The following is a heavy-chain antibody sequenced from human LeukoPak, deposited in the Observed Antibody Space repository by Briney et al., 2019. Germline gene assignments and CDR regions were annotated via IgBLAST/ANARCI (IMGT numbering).Heavy chain of an antibody. D-gene: IGHD5-18*01. CDR3: ARDPQGGYSYGSGWFDP. Sequence: PSETLSLTCTVSGGSISSSSYYWGWIRQPPGKGLEWIGSIYYSGSTYYNPSPKSRVTISVDTSKNQFSLKLSSVTAADTAVYYCARDPQGGYSYGSGWFDPWGQGTLVTVSS. J-gene: IGHJ5*02. CDR2: IYYSGST. CDR1: GGSISSSSYY. V-gene: IGHV4-39*07.